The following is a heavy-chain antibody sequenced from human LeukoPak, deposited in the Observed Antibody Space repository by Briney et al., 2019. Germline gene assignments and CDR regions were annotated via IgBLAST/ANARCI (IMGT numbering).Heavy chain of an antibody. V-gene: IGHV4-59*01. J-gene: IGHJ6*03. CDR2: IYYSGST. CDR1: GGSISSYY. CDR3: ARVPRSYYYYYYMDV. Sequence: SETLSLTCTVSGGSISSYYWSWVRQPPGKGLEWIGYIYYSGSTNYNPSLKSRVTISVDTSKNQFSLKLSSVTAADTAVYYCARVPRSYYYYYYMDVWGKGTTVTVSS.